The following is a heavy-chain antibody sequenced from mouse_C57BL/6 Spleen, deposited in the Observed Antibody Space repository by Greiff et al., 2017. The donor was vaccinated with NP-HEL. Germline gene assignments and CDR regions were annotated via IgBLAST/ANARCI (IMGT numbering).Heavy chain of an antibody. D-gene: IGHD1-1*01. CDR3: ARRAGTTVSFDY. Sequence: VQLQQPGAELVKPGASVKLSCKASGYTFTSYWMHWVKQRPGQGLEWIGMIHPNSGSTNYNEKFKSKATLTVDKSSSTAYMQLSSLTSEDSAVYYGARRAGTTVSFDYWGQGTTLTVSS. V-gene: IGHV1-64*01. CDR1: GYTFTSYW. J-gene: IGHJ2*01. CDR2: IHPNSGST.